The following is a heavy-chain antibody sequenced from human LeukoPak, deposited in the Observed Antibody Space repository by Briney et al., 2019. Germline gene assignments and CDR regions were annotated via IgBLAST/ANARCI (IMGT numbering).Heavy chain of an antibody. D-gene: IGHD3-10*01. CDR1: GFTFSSYS. J-gene: IGHJ4*02. V-gene: IGHV3-30*04. CDR2: IFSNGRDK. CDR3: AREGLPPDHYGSKSTFDY. Sequence: GGSLRLSCAASGFTFSSYSMHWVRQAPGKGLEWVAVIFSNGRDKYYADSVKGRFTISRDISKNTLSLQMNSLRAEDTAVYFCAREGLPPDHYGSKSTFDYWGQGTLVTVSS.